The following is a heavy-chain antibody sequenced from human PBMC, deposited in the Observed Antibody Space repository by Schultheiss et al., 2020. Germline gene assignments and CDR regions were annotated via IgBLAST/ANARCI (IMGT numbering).Heavy chain of an antibody. J-gene: IGHJ6*03. CDR3: AKDGIYSSSWQKATYYYYYYMDV. Sequence: GGSLRLSCAASGFTFSSYAMSWVRQAPGKGLEWVSAISGSGGSTYYADSVKGRFTISRDNSKNTLYLQMNSLRAEDTAVYYCAKDGIYSSSWQKATYYYYYYMDVWGKGTTVTVSS. CDR2: ISGSGGST. D-gene: IGHD6-13*01. CDR1: GFTFSSYA. V-gene: IGHV3-23*01.